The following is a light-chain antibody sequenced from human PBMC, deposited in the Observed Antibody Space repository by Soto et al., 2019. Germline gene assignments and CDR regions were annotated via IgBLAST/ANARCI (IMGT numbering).Light chain of an antibody. Sequence: ETVLTQSPGTLSLSPGERATLSCRTSQSIYNNYLAWYQQRAGQAPRLLIYGASSRAGGIPDRFSGSGSGTDFTLTISRLEPEDCAVDYCQQYGSSPRTFGQGTKLEIK. V-gene: IGKV3-20*01. J-gene: IGKJ2*01. CDR2: GAS. CDR3: QQYGSSPRT. CDR1: QSIYNNY.